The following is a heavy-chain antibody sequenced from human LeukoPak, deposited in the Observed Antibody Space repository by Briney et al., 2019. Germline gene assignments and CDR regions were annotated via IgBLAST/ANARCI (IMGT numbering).Heavy chain of an antibody. CDR3: ARERAREEDCSGGSCYYYYYYMDV. CDR1: GGSISSSSYY. V-gene: IGHV4-39*07. J-gene: IGHJ6*03. CDR2: IYYSGST. Sequence: SETLSLTCTVSGGSISSSSYYWGWIRQPPGKGLEWIGSIYYSGSTYYNPSLKSRVTISVDTSKNQFSLKLSSVTAADTAVYYCARERAREEDCSGGSCYYYYYYMDVGGKGPTVTVSS. D-gene: IGHD2-15*01.